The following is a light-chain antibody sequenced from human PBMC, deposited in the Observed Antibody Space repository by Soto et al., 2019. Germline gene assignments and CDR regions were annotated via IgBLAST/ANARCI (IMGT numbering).Light chain of an antibody. CDR3: QQLKTFPPFFT. V-gene: IGKV1-9*01. J-gene: IGKJ3*01. CDR2: GAS. Sequence: DIQLTQSPSFLSASVGDRVTITCRASQGIRSYLAWYQQRPGKAPELLIYGASTLRPGGASRFSGSGSGTEFTLTISSRQPEDFATYFCQQLKTFPPFFTVGPGTKVDIK. CDR1: QGIRSY.